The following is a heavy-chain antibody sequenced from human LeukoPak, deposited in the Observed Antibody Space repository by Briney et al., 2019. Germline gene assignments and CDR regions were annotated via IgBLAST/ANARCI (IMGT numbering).Heavy chain of an antibody. CDR1: GFTFSSYW. D-gene: IGHD6-13*01. J-gene: IGHJ4*02. CDR3: AREEQQLVRYYFDY. Sequence: GGSLRLSCAASGFTFSSYWMSWVRQAPGKGLEWVANIKQDGSEKYYVDSVKGRFTISRDNAKNSLYLQMNSLRAEDTAVYYCAREEQQLVRYYFDYWGREPWSPSPQ. V-gene: IGHV3-7*03. CDR2: IKQDGSEK.